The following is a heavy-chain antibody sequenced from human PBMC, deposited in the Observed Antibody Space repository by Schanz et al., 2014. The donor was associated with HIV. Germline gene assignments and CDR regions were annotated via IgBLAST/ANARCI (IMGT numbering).Heavy chain of an antibody. CDR2: IKQDGGEK. CDR1: GFTFSRYW. J-gene: IGHJ4*02. Sequence: EVQLVESGGGLVQPGGSLRLSCAASGFTFSRYWMTWVRQAPGKGLEWVANIKQDGGEKYYVDSVKGRFTISRDNANNSLYLQMHSLRAEDTAVYYCARDERYCTGSNCYLYYFDYRGQGIQATVSS. V-gene: IGHV3-7*01. CDR3: ARDERYCTGSNCYLYYFDY. D-gene: IGHD2-15*01.